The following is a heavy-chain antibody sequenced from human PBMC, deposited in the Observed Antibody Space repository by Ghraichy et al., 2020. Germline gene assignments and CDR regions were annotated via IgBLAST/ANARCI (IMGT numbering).Heavy chain of an antibody. CDR1: GYTFTSYG. CDR3: ARLDYYGSGSYYPTYYYYYGMDV. Sequence: ASVKVSCKASGYTFTSYGISWVRQAPGQGLEWMGWISAYNGNTNYAQKLQGRVTMTTDTSTSTAYMELRSLRSDDTAVYYCARLDYYGSGSYYPTYYYYYGMDVWGQGTTVTVSS. J-gene: IGHJ6*02. D-gene: IGHD3-10*01. V-gene: IGHV1-18*01. CDR2: ISAYNGNT.